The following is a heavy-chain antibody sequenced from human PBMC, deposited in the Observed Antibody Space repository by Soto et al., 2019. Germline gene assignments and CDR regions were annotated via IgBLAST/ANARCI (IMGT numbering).Heavy chain of an antibody. V-gene: IGHV3-21*01. D-gene: IGHD6-13*01. Sequence: GGSLRLSCAASGFTFSSYSMNWVRQAPGKGLEWVSSISSSSSYIYYADSVKGRFTISRDNAKNSLYLQMNSLRAEDTAVYYCARDQRSSSSYFDYWGQGTLVTVSS. CDR1: GFTFSSYS. CDR3: ARDQRSSSSYFDY. CDR2: ISSSSSYI. J-gene: IGHJ4*02.